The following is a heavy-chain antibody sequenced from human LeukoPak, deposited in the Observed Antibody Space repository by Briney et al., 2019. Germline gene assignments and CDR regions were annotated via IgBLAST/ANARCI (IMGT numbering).Heavy chain of an antibody. V-gene: IGHV3-21*01. D-gene: IGHD5-12*01. J-gene: IGHJ4*02. CDR2: ISSSSSYI. CDR3: ARVLYSGYDSDY. Sequence: GGSLRLSCAASGFTFSSYSMNWVRQAPGKGLEWVSSISSSSSYIYYADSEKGRFTISRDNAKNSLYLQMNSLRAEDTAVYYCARVLYSGYDSDYWGQGTLVTVSS. CDR1: GFTFSSYS.